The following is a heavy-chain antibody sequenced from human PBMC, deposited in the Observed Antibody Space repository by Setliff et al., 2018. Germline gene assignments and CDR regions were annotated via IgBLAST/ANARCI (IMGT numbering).Heavy chain of an antibody. V-gene: IGHV4-4*07. CDR1: GGSINEYC. Sequence: SETLSLTCSVSGGSINEYCWSWFRQPAGKGLEWIGRIYSDENTDYNPSLKSRVTMSADTSKNTFALKLKSVTAADTAVYYCTRNITRVRGAYWNFDYWGQGALVTVSS. CDR2: IYSDENT. CDR3: TRNITRVRGAYWNFDY. D-gene: IGHD3-10*01. J-gene: IGHJ4*02.